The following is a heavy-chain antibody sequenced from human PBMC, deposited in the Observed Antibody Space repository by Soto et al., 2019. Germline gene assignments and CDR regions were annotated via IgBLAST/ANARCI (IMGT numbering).Heavy chain of an antibody. Sequence: PSETLSLTCTVSGASTSSYYWSWIRQPPGKGLEWIGYISNSGRTNYNPSLKSRVTISVDTSKNQFSLKLSSVTAADTAVYYCASQPPVNYDFWRGGRYYYYGMDIWGQGTTVTVCS. CDR2: ISNSGRT. V-gene: IGHV4-59*01. CDR3: ASQPPVNYDFWRGGRYYYYGMDI. J-gene: IGHJ6*02. D-gene: IGHD3-3*01. CDR1: GASTSSYY.